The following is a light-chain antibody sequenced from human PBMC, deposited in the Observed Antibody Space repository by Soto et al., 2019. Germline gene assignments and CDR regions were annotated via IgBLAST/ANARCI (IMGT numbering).Light chain of an antibody. CDR3: EQYGSSPWT. CDR2: GAS. V-gene: IGKV3-20*01. Sequence: ETVLTQSPGTLSLSPGERATLSCRVSQTISSNYLAWYRQTPGQAPRLLIYGASNRATGIADRFSGSGSLTDFTLINSGLEPEDFALYYCEQYGSSPWTVGQGTKVEIK. J-gene: IGKJ1*01. CDR1: QTISSNY.